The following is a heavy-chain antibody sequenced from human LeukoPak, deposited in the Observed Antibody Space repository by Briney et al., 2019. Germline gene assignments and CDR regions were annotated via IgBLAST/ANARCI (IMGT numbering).Heavy chain of an antibody. D-gene: IGHD2-2*01. CDR2: ISGSGSGGST. Sequence: GGSLRLSCAASGFTFSSSAMSWVRQAPGKGLEWVSNISGSGSGGSTYYADSVKGRFTISRDNSKNTLYLQMNSLRAEDTAVYYCAKDGGSSPFDYWGQGTLVTVSS. J-gene: IGHJ4*02. CDR1: GFTFSSSA. V-gene: IGHV3-23*01. CDR3: AKDGGSSPFDY.